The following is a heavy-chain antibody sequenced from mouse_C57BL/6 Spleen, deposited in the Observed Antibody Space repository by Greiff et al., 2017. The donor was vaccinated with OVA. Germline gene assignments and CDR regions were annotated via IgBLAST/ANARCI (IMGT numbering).Heavy chain of an antibody. CDR1: GYTFNSYW. J-gene: IGHJ4*01. Sequence: VQLQQPGAELVKPGASVKLSCKASGYTFNSYWMQWVKQRPGQGLEWIGEIDPSDSYTNYNQKFKGKATLTVDTSSSTAYMQLSSLTSEDSAVYYCARQGLRRTGYYAMDYWGQGTSVTVSS. CDR2: IDPSDSYT. V-gene: IGHV1-50*01. D-gene: IGHD2-4*01. CDR3: ARQGLRRTGYYAMDY.